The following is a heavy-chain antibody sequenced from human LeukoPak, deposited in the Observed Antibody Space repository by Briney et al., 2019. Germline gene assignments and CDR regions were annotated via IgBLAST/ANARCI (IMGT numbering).Heavy chain of an antibody. J-gene: IGHJ4*02. Sequence: GGSLSLFCTPSALNFSIYIMNWVRQAPGKGLEWVSSISTKSSYIYNADSLKGRFTISRDNAKNSLYLQLNSLRTVEAPVYDCSRAGRLPHPQYYFDSWGQGTMVTVSS. CDR1: ALNFSIYI. CDR3: SRAGRLPHPQYYFDS. D-gene: IGHD6-25*01. V-gene: IGHV3-21*01. CDR2: ISTKSSYI.